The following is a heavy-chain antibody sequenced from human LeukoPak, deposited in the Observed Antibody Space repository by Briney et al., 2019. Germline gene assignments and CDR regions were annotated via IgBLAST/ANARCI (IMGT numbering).Heavy chain of an antibody. CDR1: GFTVSRNY. Sequence: GGSLRLSSAASGFTVSRNYMSWVRQAPGKGLEWVSVIYIDGNTYYADSVRGRFTISRDNSKNTVYLQMNSLRAEDTAVYCCARGDVYNFFDSWGQGTLVTVCS. J-gene: IGHJ4*02. V-gene: IGHV3-66*01. D-gene: IGHD5-24*01. CDR3: ARGDVYNFFDS. CDR2: IYIDGNT.